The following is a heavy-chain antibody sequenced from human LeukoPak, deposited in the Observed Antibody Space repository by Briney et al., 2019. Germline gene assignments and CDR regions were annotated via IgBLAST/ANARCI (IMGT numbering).Heavy chain of an antibody. Sequence: PGGSLRLSCAASGFTFSSYSMNWVRQAPGKGLEWVSYISSSSSTIYYADSVKGRFTISRDNAKNSLYLQMNSLRAEDTVVYYCARELVPAAPFTWGQGTLVTVSS. CDR1: GFTFSSYS. CDR2: ISSSSSTI. CDR3: ARELVPAAPFT. D-gene: IGHD2-2*01. J-gene: IGHJ5*02. V-gene: IGHV3-48*01.